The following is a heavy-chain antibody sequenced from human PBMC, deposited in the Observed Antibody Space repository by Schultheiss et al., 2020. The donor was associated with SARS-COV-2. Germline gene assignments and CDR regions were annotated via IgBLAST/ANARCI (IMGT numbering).Heavy chain of an antibody. J-gene: IGHJ6*03. Sequence: GESLKISCAASGFTFSSYSMNWVRQAPGKGLEWVSSISSSSSYIYYADSVKGQFTISRDNAKNSLYLQMNSLRAEDTAVYYCARAMRIVATMGYYYYYYMDVWGKGTTVTVSS. D-gene: IGHD5-12*01. CDR2: ISSSSSYI. CDR1: GFTFSSYS. V-gene: IGHV3-21*01. CDR3: ARAMRIVATMGYYYYYYMDV.